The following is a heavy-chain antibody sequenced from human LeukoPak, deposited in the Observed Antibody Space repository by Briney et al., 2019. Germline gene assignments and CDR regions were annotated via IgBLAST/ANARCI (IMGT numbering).Heavy chain of an antibody. J-gene: IGHJ3*02. CDR1: GFTVSTSY. Sequence: PGGSLRLSCAASGFTVSTSYMNWVRQAPGKGLEWVSVIYGGGSTYYADSVKGRFTISRDNAKNSLYLQMNSLRAEDTAVYYCAGTYYYDIDAFDIWGQGTMVTVSS. CDR2: IYGGGST. CDR3: AGTYYYDIDAFDI. V-gene: IGHV3-53*01. D-gene: IGHD3-22*01.